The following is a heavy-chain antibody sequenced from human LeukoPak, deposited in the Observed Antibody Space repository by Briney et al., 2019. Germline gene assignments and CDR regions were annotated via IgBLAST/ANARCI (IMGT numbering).Heavy chain of an antibody. Sequence: GGSLRLSCAASGFTFDDYAMHWVRQAPGKGLEWVSGISWNSGSISYADSVKGRFTISRDNAKNSLYLQLNSLRAEDTALYYCAKGPYYYYYMDVWGKGTTVTVSS. CDR2: ISWNSGSI. V-gene: IGHV3-9*01. CDR3: AKGPYYYYYMDV. CDR1: GFTFDDYA. J-gene: IGHJ6*03.